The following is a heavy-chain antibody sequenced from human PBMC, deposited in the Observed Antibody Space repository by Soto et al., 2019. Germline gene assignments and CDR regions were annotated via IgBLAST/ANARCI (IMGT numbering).Heavy chain of an antibody. CDR3: ARDGAGLLWFGELLVGWFDP. CDR1: GYTFTSYG. J-gene: IGHJ5*02. CDR2: ISAYNGNT. Sequence: QVQLVQSGAEVKKPGASVKVSCKASGYTFTSYGISWVRQAPGQGLEWMGWISAYNGNTNYAQKLQGRVTMTTDTSTSTAYMELRSLRSDDTDVYYCARDGAGLLWFGELLVGWFDPWGQGTLVTVSS. D-gene: IGHD3-10*01. V-gene: IGHV1-18*01.